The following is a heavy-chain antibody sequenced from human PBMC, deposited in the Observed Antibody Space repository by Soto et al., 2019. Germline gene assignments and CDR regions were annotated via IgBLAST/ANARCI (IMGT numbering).Heavy chain of an antibody. D-gene: IGHD6-19*01. CDR2: IYSGGST. CDR3: ARVPLGNGYSSGWYFDY. Sequence: EVQLVESGGGLVQPGGPLRLSCAASGFTVSSNYMSWVRQAPGKGLEWVSVIYSGGSTYYADSVKGRFTISRHNSKNTLYLQMNSLRAEDTAVYYCARVPLGNGYSSGWYFDYWGQGTLVTVSS. V-gene: IGHV3-53*04. J-gene: IGHJ4*02. CDR1: GFTVSSNY.